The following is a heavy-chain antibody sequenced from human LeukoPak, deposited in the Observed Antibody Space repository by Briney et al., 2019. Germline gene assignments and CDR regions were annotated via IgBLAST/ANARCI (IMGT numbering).Heavy chain of an antibody. V-gene: IGHV3-30*04. CDR3: ARDPGNSYGLGYFDY. D-gene: IGHD5-18*01. J-gene: IGHJ4*02. Sequence: GRSLRLSGAASGFTFSSYAMHWVRQAPGKGLEWVAVISYDGSNKYYADSVKGRFTISRDNSKNTLYLQINSLRAEDTAVYYCARDPGNSYGLGYFDYWGQGTLVTVSS. CDR1: GFTFSSYA. CDR2: ISYDGSNK.